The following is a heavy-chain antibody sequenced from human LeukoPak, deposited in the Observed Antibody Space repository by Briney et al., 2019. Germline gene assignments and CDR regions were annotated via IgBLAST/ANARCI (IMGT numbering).Heavy chain of an antibody. Sequence: SETLSLTCAVYGGSFSGYYWSWIRQPPGKGLEWIGEINHSGSTNYNPSLKSRVSISFDTSKNQFSLKLTSVTAADTAVYYCGSRRTAMFGVIKGPIDYWGQGTLVTVSS. V-gene: IGHV4-34*01. J-gene: IGHJ4*02. CDR3: GSRRTAMFGVIKGPIDY. D-gene: IGHD3-3*01. CDR1: GGSFSGYY. CDR2: INHSGST.